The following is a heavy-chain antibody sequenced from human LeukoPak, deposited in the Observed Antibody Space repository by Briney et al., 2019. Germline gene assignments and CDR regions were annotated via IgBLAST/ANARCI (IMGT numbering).Heavy chain of an antibody. V-gene: IGHV4-34*01. Sequence: PSETLSLTCAVYGGSFSGYYWSWIRQPPGKGLEWIGEINHSGSTNYNPSLKSRVTISVDTSKNQFSLKLSSVTAADTAVYYCARGFVPRNYYGSGSYIYHLLPRSRDPPYNWFDPWGQGTLVTVSS. D-gene: IGHD3-10*01. J-gene: IGHJ5*02. CDR1: GGSFSGYY. CDR2: INHSGST. CDR3: ARGFVPRNYYGSGSYIYHLLPRSRDPPYNWFDP.